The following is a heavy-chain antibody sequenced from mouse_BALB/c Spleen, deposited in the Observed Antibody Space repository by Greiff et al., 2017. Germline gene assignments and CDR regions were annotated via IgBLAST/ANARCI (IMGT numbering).Heavy chain of an antibody. J-gene: IGHJ1*01. CDR1: GFSFSDYY. V-gene: IGHV5-4*02. D-gene: IGHD1-1*01. CDR2: ISDGGSYT. Sequence: DVKLVESGGGLVKPGGSLKLSCAASGFSFSDYYMYWVRQTPEKRLEWVATISDGGSYTYYPDSVKGRFTISRDNAKNNLYLQMSSLKSEDTAMYYCARGDYYGTISYWYFDVWGAGTTVTVSS. CDR3: ARGDYYGTISYWYFDV.